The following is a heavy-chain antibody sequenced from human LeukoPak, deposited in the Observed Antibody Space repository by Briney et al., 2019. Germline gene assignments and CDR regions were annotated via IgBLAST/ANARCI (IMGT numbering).Heavy chain of an antibody. CDR2: ITSSGGSR. CDR3: ARARGHIYGYFDF. D-gene: IGHD5-18*01. Sequence: GGSLRLSCAASGITFSNYAMSWVRQAPGKGLEWVSVITSSGGSRDYADSVKGRVTISRDNSKNTLYLQMNSLRAEDTAVYYCARARGHIYGYFDFWGQGALVTVSS. V-gene: IGHV3-23*01. CDR1: GITFSNYA. J-gene: IGHJ4*02.